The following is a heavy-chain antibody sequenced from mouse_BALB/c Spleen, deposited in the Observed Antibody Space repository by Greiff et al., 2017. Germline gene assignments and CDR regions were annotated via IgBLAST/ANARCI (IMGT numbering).Heavy chain of an antibody. CDR3: ERSLGRFAY. D-gene: IGHD4-1*01. CDR2: ITPGNGYI. Sequence: QVQLQQSDTELVKPGASVKLSCKASGYTFTDYAIHWVKQRPEQGLEWIGYITPGNGYINYNEKFRGKATLTVDKSSSSAYMQLISLTSEDSAVYVCERSLGRFAYWGRGTLVTVS. CDR1: GYTFTDYA. J-gene: IGHJ3*01. V-gene: IGHV1S53*03.